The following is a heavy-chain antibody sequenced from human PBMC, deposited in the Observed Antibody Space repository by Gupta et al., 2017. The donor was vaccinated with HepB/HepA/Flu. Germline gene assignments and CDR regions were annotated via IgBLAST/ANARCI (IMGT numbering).Heavy chain of an antibody. J-gene: IGHJ4*02. D-gene: IGHD6-19*01. V-gene: IGHV3-72*01. CDR3: ARTHSSSVAADFFDY. Sequence: EVQLVESGVDLVQPGGSLRLSCAASGVTFSDYYMDWVRQAPGKGLEWVGRTRNKAHSHTTEYAASVKGRFTISRDDSKNSLYLQMNSLKSEDTAVYYCARTHSSSVAADFFDYWGQGTLVTVSS. CDR1: GVTFSDYY. CDR2: TRNKAHSHTT.